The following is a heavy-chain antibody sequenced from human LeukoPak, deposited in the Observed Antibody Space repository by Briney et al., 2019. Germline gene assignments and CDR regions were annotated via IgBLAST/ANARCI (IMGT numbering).Heavy chain of an antibody. V-gene: IGHV4-61*02. J-gene: IGHJ6*02. CDR1: GGSISISSYY. CDR2: IYTSGST. Sequence: SETLSLTCTISGGSISISSYYWNWVRQPAGKGLDWIGRIYTSGSTNYNPSLKSRVTMSLDTSKNQFSLKLRSVTAADTAVCYCTRGASPGGMDVWGQGTTVTVSS. CDR3: TRGASPGGMDV. D-gene: IGHD2-2*01.